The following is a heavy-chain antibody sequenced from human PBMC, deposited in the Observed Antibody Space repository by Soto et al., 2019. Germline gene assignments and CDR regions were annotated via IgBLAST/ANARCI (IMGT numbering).Heavy chain of an antibody. CDR2: ISYDGSNK. V-gene: IGHV3-30*18. J-gene: IGHJ5*02. D-gene: IGHD3-10*01. CDR1: GFTFSSYG. CDR3: AKGEWFGELLSLP. Sequence: QVQLVESGGGVVQPGRSLRLSCAASGFTFSSYGMHWVRQAPGKGLEWVAVISYDGSNKYYADSVKGRFTISRDNSKNTLYLQMNSLRAEDTAVYYCAKGEWFGELLSLPWGQGTLVTVSS.